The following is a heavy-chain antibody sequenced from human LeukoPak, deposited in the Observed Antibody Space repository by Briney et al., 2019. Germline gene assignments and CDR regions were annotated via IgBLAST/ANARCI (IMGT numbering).Heavy chain of an antibody. V-gene: IGHV3-74*01. CDR2: IISDGSSA. D-gene: IGHD3-10*01. CDR1: GFTFSSYW. J-gene: IGHJ6*02. CDR3: TRDRRYGGMDV. Sequence: PGGSLRLSCAASGFTFSSYWMHWARQAPGKGLVWVSRIISDGSSATHADSVKGRFTVSRDNAKNMLYLQMNSLRAEDTAVYYCTRDRRYGGMDVWGQGTTVTVSS.